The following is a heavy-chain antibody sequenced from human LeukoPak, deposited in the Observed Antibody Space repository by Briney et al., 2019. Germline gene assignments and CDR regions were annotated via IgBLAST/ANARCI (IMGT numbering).Heavy chain of an antibody. CDR1: GYTFTSYY. CDR3: ARDFGYGMDV. V-gene: IGHV1-46*01. Sequence: ASVKVSCKASGYTFTSYYMHWVRQAPGQGLEWMGIINHSGGSTGYAQKFQGRVTMTRDTSSSTVYMELSSLRSEDTAVYYCARDFGYGMDVWGQGTTVTVSS. J-gene: IGHJ6*02. CDR2: INHSGGST. D-gene: IGHD3-10*01.